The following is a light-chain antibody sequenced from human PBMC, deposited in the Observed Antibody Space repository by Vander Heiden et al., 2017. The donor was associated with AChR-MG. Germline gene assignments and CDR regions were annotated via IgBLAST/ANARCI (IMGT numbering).Light chain of an antibody. J-gene: IGKJ1*01. CDR1: QSLLHTNGYNY. Sequence: IVMTQSPLSLPVTPGEPASISCRSSQSLLHTNGYNYLDWYLQKPGQSPQLLISLGSNRASGVPDRFSGSGSGTDFTLQISRVEAEDVGVYYCRQGPQTPGTFGPGTKVEI. CDR3: RQGPQTPGT. CDR2: LGS. V-gene: IGKV2-28*01.